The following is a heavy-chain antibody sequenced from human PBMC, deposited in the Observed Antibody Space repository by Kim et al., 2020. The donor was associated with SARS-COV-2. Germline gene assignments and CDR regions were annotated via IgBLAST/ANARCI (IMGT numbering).Heavy chain of an antibody. CDR1: GYTFTSYA. CDR3: ARDRQNYDILTGYSSRWFDP. Sequence: ASVKVSCKASGYTFTSYAMHWVRQVPGQRLEWMGWINAGNGNTKYSQKFQGRVTITRDTSSSTAYMELSSLRSEDTAVYYCARDRQNYDILTGYSSRWFDPWGQGTLVTVSS. D-gene: IGHD3-9*01. CDR2: INAGNGNT. J-gene: IGHJ5*02. V-gene: IGHV1-3*01.